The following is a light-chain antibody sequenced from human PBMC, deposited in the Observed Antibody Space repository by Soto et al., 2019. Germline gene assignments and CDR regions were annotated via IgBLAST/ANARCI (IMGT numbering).Light chain of an antibody. V-gene: IGKV1-5*01. CDR2: DAS. Sequence: DIQMTQSPSTLSASVGDRVTLTCRATQSINTWLAWYQQKAGKAPKPLIYDASSLESGVPSRFSGSGSGTEFTLTISSLQPDDFATYYCQQYNSYPWTFGQGTKVEIK. CDR1: QSINTW. CDR3: QQYNSYPWT. J-gene: IGKJ1*01.